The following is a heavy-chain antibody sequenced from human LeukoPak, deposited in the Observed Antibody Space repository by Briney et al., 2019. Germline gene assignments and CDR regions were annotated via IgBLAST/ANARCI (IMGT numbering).Heavy chain of an antibody. Sequence: PSETLSLTCTVSGGSISSYYWSWIRQPAGKGLEWIGRIYTSGSTNYNPSLKSRVTMSVDTPKNQFSLKLSSVTAADTAVYYCARQNSWDYDSSLKNWGQGTLVTVSS. CDR2: IYTSGST. CDR3: ARQNSWDYDSSLKN. J-gene: IGHJ4*02. CDR1: GGSISSYY. D-gene: IGHD3-22*01. V-gene: IGHV4-4*07.